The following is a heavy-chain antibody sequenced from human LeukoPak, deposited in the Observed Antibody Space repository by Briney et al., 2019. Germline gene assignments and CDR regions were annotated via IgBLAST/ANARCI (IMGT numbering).Heavy chain of an antibody. Sequence: SETLSLTCTVSGGSISSSSYYWGWIRQPPGKGLEWIGSIYYSGSTYYNPSLKSRVSSSVDTSKNQFSLKLSSVTAADTAVYYCARGYCSGGSCYSYYYYNYMDVWGKGTTVTVSS. CDR2: IYYSGST. D-gene: IGHD2-15*01. V-gene: IGHV4-39*07. CDR1: GGSISSSSYY. CDR3: ARGYCSGGSCYSYYYYNYMDV. J-gene: IGHJ6*03.